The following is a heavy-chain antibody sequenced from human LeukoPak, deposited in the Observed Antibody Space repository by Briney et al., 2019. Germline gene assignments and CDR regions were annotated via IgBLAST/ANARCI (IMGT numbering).Heavy chain of an antibody. J-gene: IGHJ4*02. CDR2: IYDSGST. Sequence: SETLSLACTVSGASMSGSGYYWGWIRQPAGKGLEWIANIYDSGSTYYNASLQSRVTISIDTSKNQFSLRLSSVTAADTAMYYCAKSGGYGLIDYWGQGTLVTVSS. D-gene: IGHD1-26*01. V-gene: IGHV4-39*01. CDR1: GASMSGSGYY. CDR3: AKSGGYGLIDY.